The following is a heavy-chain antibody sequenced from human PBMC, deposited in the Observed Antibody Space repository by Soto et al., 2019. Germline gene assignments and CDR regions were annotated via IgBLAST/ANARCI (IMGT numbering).Heavy chain of an antibody. CDR2: IRSKAYGGTT. V-gene: IGHV3-49*04. CDR1: GFTFGDYA. J-gene: IGHJ6*02. D-gene: IGHD2-15*01. CDR3: TRDNRIGGYCSGGSCYSVDYYYYYGMDV. Sequence: GGSLRLSCTASGFTFGDYAMSWVRQAPGKGLEWVGFIRSKAYGGTTEYAASVKGRFTIPRDDSKSIAYLQMNSLKTEDTAVYYCTRDNRIGGYCSGGSCYSVDYYYYYGMDVWGQGTTVTVSS.